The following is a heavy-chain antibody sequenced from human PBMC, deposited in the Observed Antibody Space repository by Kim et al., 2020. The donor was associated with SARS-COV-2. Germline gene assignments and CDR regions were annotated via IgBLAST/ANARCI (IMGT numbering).Heavy chain of an antibody. CDR1: GGSISSSSYY. V-gene: IGHV4-39*01. CDR3: ARRVSYYDILTGYYYYYFDY. J-gene: IGHJ4*02. D-gene: IGHD3-9*01. CDR2: IYYSGST. Sequence: SETLSLTCTVSGGSISSSSYYWGWIRQPPGKGLEWIGSIYYSGSTYYNPSLKSRVTISVDTSKNQFSLKLSSVTAADTAVYYCARRVSYYDILTGYYYYYFDYWGQGTLVTVSS.